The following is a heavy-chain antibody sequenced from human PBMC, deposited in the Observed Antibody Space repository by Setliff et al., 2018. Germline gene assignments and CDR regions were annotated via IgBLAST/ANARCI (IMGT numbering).Heavy chain of an antibody. J-gene: IGHJ4*02. V-gene: IGHV1-24*01. CDR1: GYTLTELS. CDR2: FDPEDGET. CDR3: ATGLPYYDSSGYYLFDY. Sequence: GASVKVSCKVSGYTLTELSMHWVRQAPGKGLEWMGGFDPEDGETIYAQKFQGRVTMTEDTSTDTAYMELSSLRSEDTAVYYCATGLPYYDSSGYYLFDYWGQGTLVTGSA. D-gene: IGHD3-22*01.